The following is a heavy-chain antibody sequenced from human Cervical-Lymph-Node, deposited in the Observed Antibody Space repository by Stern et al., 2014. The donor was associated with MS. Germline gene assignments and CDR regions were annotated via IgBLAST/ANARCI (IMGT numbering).Heavy chain of an antibody. CDR1: GFTFSSYW. J-gene: IGHJ6*02. V-gene: IGHV3-74*02. CDR2: IGSAGSDP. D-gene: IGHD2-8*01. Sequence: EVQLVESGGGLVRPGGSLRLSCAASGFTFSSYWMHWVRHVPGTGLVWVSRIGSAGSDPIYADSVKGRFTISRDNSRNTVYLQMNRLRAEDTAVYFCAREYEVYSIQAYYGMDVWGQGTTVIVSS. CDR3: AREYEVYSIQAYYGMDV.